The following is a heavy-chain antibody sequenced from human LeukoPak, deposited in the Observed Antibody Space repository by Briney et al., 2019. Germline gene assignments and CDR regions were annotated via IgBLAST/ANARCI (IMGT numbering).Heavy chain of an antibody. CDR3: AREIGRIGVVIIAWYFDL. J-gene: IGHJ2*01. CDR1: GGSISSYY. CDR2: ISTSGST. D-gene: IGHD3-3*01. Sequence: PSETLSLTCTVSGGSISSYYWSWIRQPAGKGLEWIGRISTSGSTNYNPSLKSRVTISIDTSKNQFSLKLSSVTAADTAVYYCAREIGRIGVVIIAWYFDLWGRGTLVTVSS. V-gene: IGHV4-4*07.